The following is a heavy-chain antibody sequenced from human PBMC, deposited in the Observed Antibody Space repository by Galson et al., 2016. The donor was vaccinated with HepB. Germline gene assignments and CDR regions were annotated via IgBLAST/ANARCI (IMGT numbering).Heavy chain of an antibody. CDR2: IYPGDSDT. J-gene: IGHJ4*02. CDR1: GYSFTTYW. CDR3: ARTVSIAASGGADY. D-gene: IGHD6-13*01. V-gene: IGHV5-51*01. Sequence: QSGAEVKKPGESLKISCKGSGYSFTTYWIGWVRQMPGKGLEGMGMIYPGDSDTRYSPSFQGQVTISADQSINTAYLQWSSLKASDTAMYYCARTVSIAASGGADYWGQGTLVTVSS.